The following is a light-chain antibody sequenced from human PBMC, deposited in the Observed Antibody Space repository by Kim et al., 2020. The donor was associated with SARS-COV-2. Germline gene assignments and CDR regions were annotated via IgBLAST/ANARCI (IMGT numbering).Light chain of an antibody. CDR1: KLGDKY. J-gene: IGLJ3*02. CDR2: QDT. CDR3: QAWDSGTAM. V-gene: IGLV3-1*01. Sequence: SYELTQPPSVSVSPGQTASITCSGDKLGDKYACWYQQKPGQSPVLVIYQDTKRPSGIPERFSGSNSGNTATLTIRGTQAMDEADYYCQAWDSGTAMFG.